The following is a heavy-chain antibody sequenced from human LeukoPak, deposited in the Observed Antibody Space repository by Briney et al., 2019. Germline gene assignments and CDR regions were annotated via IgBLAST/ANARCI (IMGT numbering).Heavy chain of an antibody. Sequence: GSLRLSCAASGFTFSNYWMSWVRQARGKGLVWVSRLNSDGSSRHYADSVKGRFTISRDNAKNTLHLQMTSLRAEHTAMYYCARGGPDSSDYSSLFDYWGRGILVTVSS. J-gene: IGHJ4*02. CDR3: ARGGPDSSDYSSLFDY. D-gene: IGHD3-22*01. CDR2: LNSDGSSR. V-gene: IGHV3-74*01. CDR1: GFTFSNYW.